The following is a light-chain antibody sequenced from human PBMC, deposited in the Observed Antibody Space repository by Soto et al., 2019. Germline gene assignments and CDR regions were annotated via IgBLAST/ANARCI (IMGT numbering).Light chain of an antibody. CDR3: QQYSSFPWT. CDR2: QAS. CDR1: QSISSW. J-gene: IGKJ1*01. V-gene: IGKV1-5*03. Sequence: DIQMTQSPSTLSASVGDRVTITCRASQSISSWLAWCQQKPGKAPKLLIYQASILESGVPSRFSGSGSETEFTLTISSLQPDDFATYYCQQYSSFPWTFGQGTKVEIK.